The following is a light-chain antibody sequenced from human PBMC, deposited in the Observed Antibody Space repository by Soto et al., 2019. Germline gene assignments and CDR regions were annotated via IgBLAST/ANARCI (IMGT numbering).Light chain of an antibody. CDR3: QSYDSSLSGFDV. V-gene: IGLV1-40*01. CDR1: SSNIGASYD. J-gene: IGLJ1*01. CDR2: GDS. Sequence: QSVLTQPPSVSGAPGQRVTISCTGSSSNIGASYDVHWYQQVPGTAPKLLIYGDSNRPSGVPDRFSGSKSGTSASLAITGLQAEDEADYYCQSYDSSLSGFDVFGTGTKVTVL.